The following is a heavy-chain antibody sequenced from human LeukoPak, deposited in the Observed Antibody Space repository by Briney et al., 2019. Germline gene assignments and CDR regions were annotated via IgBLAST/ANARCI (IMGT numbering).Heavy chain of an antibody. CDR2: ITSSSSYT. V-gene: IGHV3-11*06. D-gene: IGHD3-16*01. J-gene: IGHJ3*02. Sequence: PGGSLRLSCAASGFTFSDYYMSWIRQAPGKGLEWVSYITSSSSYTNYADSVKGRFTISRDNAKNSLYLQMNSLRAEDTAVYYCVRDTFSPDAFDIWGQGTMVTVSS. CDR1: GFTFSDYY. CDR3: VRDTFSPDAFDI.